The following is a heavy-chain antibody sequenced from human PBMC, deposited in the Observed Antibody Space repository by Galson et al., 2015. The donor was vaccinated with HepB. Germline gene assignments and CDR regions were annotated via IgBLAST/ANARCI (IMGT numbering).Heavy chain of an antibody. J-gene: IGHJ4*02. CDR1: GLIFSSYG. D-gene: IGHD2-2*01. V-gene: IGHV3-33*01. CDR2: IWYDGSSK. CDR3: VRAQRNCSSTSCYSTGADFEY. Sequence: SLRLSCAASGLIFSSYGMHWVRQAPGKGLEWVAVIWYDGSSKYYADSVKGRFTISRDNSKNTLYLQMNSLRAEDTAVYYCVRAQRNCSSTSCYSTGADFEYWGQGTLVTVSS.